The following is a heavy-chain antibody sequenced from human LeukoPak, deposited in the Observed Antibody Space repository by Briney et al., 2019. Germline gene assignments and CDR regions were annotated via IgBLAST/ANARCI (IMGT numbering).Heavy chain of an antibody. V-gene: IGHV3-49*04. CDR1: GFTFTTYS. CDR2: IRSKAYGGTT. CDR3: TRSHMVRGPKFDY. Sequence: GGSLRLSCAGAGFTFTTYSMNWVRQAPGKGLEWVGFIRSKAYGGTTEYAASVKGRFTISRDDSKSIAYLQMNSLKTEDTAVYYCTRSHMVRGPKFDYWGQGTLVTVSS. J-gene: IGHJ4*02. D-gene: IGHD3-10*01.